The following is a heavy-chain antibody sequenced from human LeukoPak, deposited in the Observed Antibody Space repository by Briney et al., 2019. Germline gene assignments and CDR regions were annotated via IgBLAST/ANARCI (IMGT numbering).Heavy chain of an antibody. D-gene: IGHD6-13*01. CDR1: GGTFSSYA. CDR3: ARAVEGYSSSQEDY. Sequence: APVKVSCKASGGTFSSYAISWVRQAPGQGLEWMGGIIPIFGTANYAQKFQGRVTITADESTSTAYMELSSLRSEDTAVYYCARAVEGYSSSQEDYWGQGTLVTVSS. J-gene: IGHJ4*02. CDR2: IIPIFGTA. V-gene: IGHV1-69*13.